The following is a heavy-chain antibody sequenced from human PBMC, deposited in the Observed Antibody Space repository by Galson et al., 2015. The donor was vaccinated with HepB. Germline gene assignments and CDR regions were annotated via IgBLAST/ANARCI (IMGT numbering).Heavy chain of an antibody. CDR2: VSYDGTDR. CDR3: AKEAVGHYDFWSGYYRGGNWFDP. CDR1: GFTFSSYG. D-gene: IGHD3-3*01. V-gene: IGHV3-30*18. Sequence: SLRLSCAASGFTFSSYGMHWVRQAPGKGLEWVAVVSYDGTDRYYADSVKGRFTISRDNFKNTLSRQMNSLRAEDTAVYYCAKEAVGHYDFWSGYYRGGNWFDPWGQGTLVTVSS. J-gene: IGHJ5*02.